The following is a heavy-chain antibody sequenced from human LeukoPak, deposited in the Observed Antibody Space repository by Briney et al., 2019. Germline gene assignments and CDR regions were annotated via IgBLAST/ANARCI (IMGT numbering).Heavy chain of an antibody. CDR3: ARHITMAPFFDY. Sequence: ASVNVSCKASGYTFTRYGISWVRQAPGQGLEWMGWISAYNGNTNYAQKLQGRVTMTTDTSTSTAYMELRSLRSDDTAVYYCARHITMAPFFDYWGQGTLVTVSS. V-gene: IGHV1-18*01. D-gene: IGHD3-10*01. J-gene: IGHJ4*02. CDR2: ISAYNGNT. CDR1: GYTFTRYG.